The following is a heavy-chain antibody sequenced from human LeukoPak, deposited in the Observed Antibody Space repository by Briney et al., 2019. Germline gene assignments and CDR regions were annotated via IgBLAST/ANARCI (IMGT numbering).Heavy chain of an antibody. V-gene: IGHV3-33*01. CDR2: IWYDGSNK. J-gene: IGHJ4*02. CDR3: ARGRGYLDRNY. D-gene: IGHD3-22*01. Sequence: PGGSLRLSCAXSXXXXSXXGMXWXXQXXXXXXXWVAVIWYDGSNKYYADSVKGRFTISRDNSKNTLYLQMNSLRAEDTAVYYCARGRGYLDRNYWGQGTLVTVSS. CDR1: XXXXSXXG.